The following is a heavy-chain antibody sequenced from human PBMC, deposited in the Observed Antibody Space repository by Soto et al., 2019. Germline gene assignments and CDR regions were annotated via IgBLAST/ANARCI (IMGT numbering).Heavy chain of an antibody. Sequence: SETLSLTCTVSGGSISSSSYYWGWIRQPPGKGLEWIGSIYYSGSTYYNPSLKSRVTISVDTSKNQFSLKLSSVTAAVTALYYCARQGYSSGWFTFWGQGTLVTVSS. CDR2: IYYSGST. V-gene: IGHV4-39*01. D-gene: IGHD6-19*01. CDR1: GGSISSSSYY. CDR3: ARQGYSSGWFTF. J-gene: IGHJ4*02.